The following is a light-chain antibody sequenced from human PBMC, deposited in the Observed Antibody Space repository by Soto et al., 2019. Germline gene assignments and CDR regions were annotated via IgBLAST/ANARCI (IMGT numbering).Light chain of an antibody. Sequence: EIVMTQSPATLSASPGERATLSCRASQSVSSKLAWYQQKPGQAPRVLIYGASTRATGIPARFSGSGSGTEFTLTISSLQSEDFAVYYCQQYNDWPPTWTFGQGTRVEIK. CDR2: GAS. CDR3: QQYNDWPPTWT. CDR1: QSVSSK. J-gene: IGKJ1*01. V-gene: IGKV3-15*01.